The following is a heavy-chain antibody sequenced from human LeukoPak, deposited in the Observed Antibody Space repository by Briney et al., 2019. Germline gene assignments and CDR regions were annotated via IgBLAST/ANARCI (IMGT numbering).Heavy chain of an antibody. CDR1: GFTFDDYA. V-gene: IGHV3-9*01. Sequence: PGRSLRLSCAASGFTFDDYAMHWVRHAPGKGLEWVSGISWNSGSIGYADSVKGRFTISRDNARNSLYLQMNSLRAEDTALYYCAKDMGIAVAGASEGFDPWGQGTLVTVSS. D-gene: IGHD6-19*01. J-gene: IGHJ5*02. CDR3: AKDMGIAVAGASEGFDP. CDR2: ISWNSGSI.